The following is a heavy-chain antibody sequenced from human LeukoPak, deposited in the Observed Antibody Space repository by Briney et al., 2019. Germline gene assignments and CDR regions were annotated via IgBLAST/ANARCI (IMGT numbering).Heavy chain of an antibody. CDR3: AAELYSGSYGRCCLFAF. J-gene: IGHJ4*02. V-gene: IGHV1-58*02. D-gene: IGHD1-26*01. Sequence: SVKVSCKASGFTFSNSAMQWVRQARGQRLEWIGWIIVGSGKTHYAQNFQERVTITRDMSTNTAYMELNSLRSEDTAVYYCAAELYSGSYGRCCLFAFWGQGTLVTVSS. CDR2: IIVGSGKT. CDR1: GFTFSNSA.